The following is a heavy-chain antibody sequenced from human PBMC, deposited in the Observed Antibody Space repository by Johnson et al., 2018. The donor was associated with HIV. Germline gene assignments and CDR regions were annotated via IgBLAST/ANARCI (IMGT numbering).Heavy chain of an antibody. CDR1: GFTFADYA. D-gene: IGHD2-2*01. CDR3: ARERRSTNTWYVRDAFDI. CDR2: FTCDGDRT. J-gene: IGHJ3*02. V-gene: IGHV3-20*04. Sequence: VQLVESGGGVVRPWGSLRLSCAASGFTFADYAMNWVRQAPGKGLQWVSGFTCDGDRTAHADSVTGRFTISRDNAKKSLYVQMNSLRAEDTALYYCARERRSTNTWYVRDAFDIWGQGTMVTVSS.